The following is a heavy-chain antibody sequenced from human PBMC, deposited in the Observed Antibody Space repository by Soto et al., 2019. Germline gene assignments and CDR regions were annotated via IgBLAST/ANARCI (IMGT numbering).Heavy chain of an antibody. V-gene: IGHV3-9*01. CDR1: GFTYDDYD. D-gene: IGHD1-26*01. CDR2: ISWNSGRT. J-gene: IGHJ4*02. CDR3: AKGRGGSYGGDSFDY. Sequence: EVQLVESGGGLVQPGRSLRLSCAASGFTYDDYDMHWVWQAPGKGLEWVSAISWNSGRTAYADSVKGRFTISRDNAKNSLYLQMNSLRAEDTALYHCAKGRGGSYGGDSFDYWGQGTLVTVSS.